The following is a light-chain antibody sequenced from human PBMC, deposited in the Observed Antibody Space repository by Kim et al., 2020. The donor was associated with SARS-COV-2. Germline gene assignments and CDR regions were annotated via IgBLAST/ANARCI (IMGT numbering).Light chain of an antibody. CDR3: QSWGV. V-gene: IGLV4-69*01. CDR2: VNYDGCD. J-gene: IGLJ3*02. Sequence: ASLGASVKLTCTWNSGHSSNAIAWHQQQPEKGPRYLMKVNYDGCDSKGDGIPDRFSGSSAGAERYLTISSLQSVDGADYYCQSWGVFGGGTKLTVL. CDR1: SGHSSNA.